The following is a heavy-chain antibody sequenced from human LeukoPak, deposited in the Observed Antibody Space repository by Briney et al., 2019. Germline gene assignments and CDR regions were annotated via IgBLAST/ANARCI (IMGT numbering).Heavy chain of an antibody. CDR3: ARGTAAGPFFDY. J-gene: IGHJ4*02. D-gene: IGHD6-13*01. CDR1: GYTFTSYD. V-gene: IGHV1-8*03. CDR2: MNPNSGNT. Sequence: ASVKVSCKASGYTFTSYDINWVRQATGQGLEWMGWMNPNSGNTGYAQKFQGRVTITRNTSISTAYMELSSLRSEDTAVYYCARGTAAGPFFDYWGQGTLVTVSS.